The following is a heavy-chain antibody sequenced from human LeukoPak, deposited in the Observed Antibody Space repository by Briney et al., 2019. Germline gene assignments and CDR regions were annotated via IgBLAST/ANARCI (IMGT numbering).Heavy chain of an antibody. V-gene: IGHV3-48*04. CDR2: ISSSSSTI. J-gene: IGHJ4*02. CDR3: ARDQSTGYSGYDPRYYFDY. Sequence: PGGSLRLSCAASGFTFSSYSMNWVRQAPGKGLEWVSYISSSSSTIYYADSVKGRFTISRDNAKDSLYLQMNSLRAEDTAVYYCARDQSTGYSGYDPRYYFDYWGQGTLVTVSS. CDR1: GFTFSSYS. D-gene: IGHD5-12*01.